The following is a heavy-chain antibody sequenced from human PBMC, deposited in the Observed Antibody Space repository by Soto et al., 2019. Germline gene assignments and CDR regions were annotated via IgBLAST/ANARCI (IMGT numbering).Heavy chain of an antibody. J-gene: IGHJ4*02. V-gene: IGHV1-69*06. CDR3: ASGWVSVVVPAAQYFDY. D-gene: IGHD2-2*01. Sequence: SVKVSCKASGGTFSSYAISWVRQAPGQGLEWMGGIIPIFGTANYAQKFQGRVTITADKSTSTAYMELSSLRSEDTAVYYCASGWVSVVVPAAQYFDYWGRGTLVTVSS. CDR1: GGTFSSYA. CDR2: IIPIFGTA.